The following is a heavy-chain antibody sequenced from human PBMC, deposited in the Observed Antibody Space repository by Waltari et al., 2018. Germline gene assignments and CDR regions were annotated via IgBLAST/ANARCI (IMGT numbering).Heavy chain of an antibody. CDR3: ARGGSNSGSGRDNWFDP. CDR2: IYMSGST. J-gene: IGHJ5*02. CDR1: GDSLTSGRYY. V-gene: IGHV4-61*02. D-gene: IGHD3-10*01. Sequence: QLQESGPGLVRPSQPLSPTCAVPGDSLTSGRYYWNWMRQPAGKELEWLGRIYMSGSTNYNPSLRGRITVSEDPSKNQFSLRLTSVTAADTGVYYCARGGSNSGSGRDNWFDPWG.